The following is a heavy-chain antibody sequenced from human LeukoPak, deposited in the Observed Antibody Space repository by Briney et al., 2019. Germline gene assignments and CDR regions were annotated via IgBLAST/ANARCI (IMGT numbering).Heavy chain of an antibody. J-gene: IGHJ4*02. CDR3: AKHDSEGYGDFDY. V-gene: IGHV3-23*01. Sequence: PGVSLRLSCAATGFTFSNYDMSWVRQAPGKGLEWVSGISGSGGRTWYADSVKGRFTITRDNFKNTLYLQMNSLRAEDTAVYYCAKHDSEGYGDFDYWGQGSLVTVSS. CDR2: ISGSGGRT. D-gene: IGHD3-22*01. CDR1: GFTFSNYD.